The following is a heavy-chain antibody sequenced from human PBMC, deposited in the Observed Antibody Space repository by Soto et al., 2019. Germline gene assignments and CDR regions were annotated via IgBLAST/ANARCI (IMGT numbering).Heavy chain of an antibody. CDR3: ARVLIVRRGHFDF. J-gene: IGHJ4*02. D-gene: IGHD1-26*01. CDR2: ISGTSTYI. V-gene: IGHV3-21*01. CDR1: GFTFSSYT. Sequence: PGGSLRLSCAGSGFTFSSYTMNWVRQAPGKRLEGVASISGTSTYIHYADSVKGRFTISRDNAKKSLYLQINSLRAEDTAVYYCARVLIVRRGHFDFWGQGALVTVSS.